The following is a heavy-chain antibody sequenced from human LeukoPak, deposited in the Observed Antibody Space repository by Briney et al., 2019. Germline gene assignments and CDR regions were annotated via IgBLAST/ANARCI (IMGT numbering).Heavy chain of an antibody. V-gene: IGHV3-30*04. J-gene: IGHJ5*02. Sequence: GGSLRLSCAASGFTFSSYAMHWVRQAPGKGLEWVAVISYDGSNKYYADSVKGRFTMSRDNAKSSLYLQMNSLKVEDTAVYYCARDFSGWSVDPWGQGTLVTVSS. CDR1: GFTFSSYA. CDR2: ISYDGSNK. D-gene: IGHD6-19*01. CDR3: ARDFSGWSVDP.